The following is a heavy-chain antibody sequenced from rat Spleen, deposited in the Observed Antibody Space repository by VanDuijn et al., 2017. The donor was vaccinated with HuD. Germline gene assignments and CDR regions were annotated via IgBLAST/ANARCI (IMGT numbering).Heavy chain of an antibody. J-gene: IGHJ2*01. V-gene: IGHV5-31*01. D-gene: IGHD1-10*01. CDR1: GFTFNYYW. CDR2: ITNASGRT. CDR3: AKDKGEYNNLFDY. Sequence: EVQLAESGGGLVQPGRSLKLSCVTSGFTFNYYWMTWIRQAPGKGLEWVASITNASGRTYYSDFVKGRFTISRDTAQNTLYLQMNSLRSEDTATYYCAKDKGEYNNLFDYWGQGVMVTVTS.